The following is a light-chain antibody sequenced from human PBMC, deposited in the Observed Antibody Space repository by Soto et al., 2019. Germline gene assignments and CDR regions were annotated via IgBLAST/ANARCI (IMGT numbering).Light chain of an antibody. Sequence: DIVMTQSPDSLAVSLGEKATINCKSSQSVCATSNNKFYLAWYQQKPGQPPKVLIYWASTRDSGVPDRFSGSVSGTDFTLTINTLQAEDVAVYYCQHYYESPYTFGQGTNLEIK. CDR3: QHYYESPYT. J-gene: IGKJ2*01. CDR1: QSVCATSNNKFY. V-gene: IGKV4-1*01. CDR2: WAS.